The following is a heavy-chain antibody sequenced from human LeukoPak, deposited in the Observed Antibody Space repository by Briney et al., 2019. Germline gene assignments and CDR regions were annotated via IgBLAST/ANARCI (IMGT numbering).Heavy chain of an antibody. Sequence: SVKVSCKASGYTFTSYDINWVRHAAGQGLEWMGWMNPNSGNTAYAQKFQGTVTMTRNPSISTAYMELSSLRSEDTAVYYCARDPYSSSSAGYWGQGTLVTVSS. V-gene: IGHV1-8*01. D-gene: IGHD6-6*01. J-gene: IGHJ4*02. CDR3: ARDPYSSSSAGY. CDR1: GYTFTSYD. CDR2: MNPNSGNT.